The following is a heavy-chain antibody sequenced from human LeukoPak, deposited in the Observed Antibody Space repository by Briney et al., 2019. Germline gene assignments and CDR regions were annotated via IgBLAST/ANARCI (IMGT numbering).Heavy chain of an antibody. D-gene: IGHD6-13*01. J-gene: IGHJ4*02. CDR3: ARGVIGGSSWYWGY. V-gene: IGHV4-59*12. CDR2: IYYSGST. Sequence: SETLSLTCTVSGGSISSYYWSWIRQPPGKGLEWIGYIYYSGSTNYNPSLKSRVTISVDTSKNQFSLKLSSVTAADTAVYYCARGVIGGSSWYWGYWGQGTLVTVSS. CDR1: GGSISSYY.